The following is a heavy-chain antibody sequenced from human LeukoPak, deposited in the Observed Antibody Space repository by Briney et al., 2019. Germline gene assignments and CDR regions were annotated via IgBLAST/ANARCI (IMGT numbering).Heavy chain of an antibody. V-gene: IGHV3-48*03. J-gene: IGHJ4*02. Sequence: PGGSLRLSCAASGFTFSSYEMNWVRQAPGEGLEWVSYISSSGSAIYYADSVKGRFTISRDNAKNSLYLQMNSLRAEDTAVYYCARLSGSRDYWGQGTLVTVSS. CDR1: GFTFSSYE. D-gene: IGHD2-2*01. CDR3: ARLSGSRDY. CDR2: ISSSGSAI.